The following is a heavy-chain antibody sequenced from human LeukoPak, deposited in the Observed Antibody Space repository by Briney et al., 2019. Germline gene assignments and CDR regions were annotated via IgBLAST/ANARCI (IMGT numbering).Heavy chain of an antibody. CDR2: ISGSGGST. J-gene: IGHJ3*01. D-gene: IGHD3-22*01. CDR1: GFTFSSYA. V-gene: IGHV3-23*01. Sequence: TGGSLRLSCAASGFTFSSYAMSWVRQAPGKGLEWVSAISGSGGSTYYADSVKGRFTISRDNSKNTLYLQMNSLRAEDTAVYYCAKLDWSSYYYDSSGYYFWGQGTMVTVSS. CDR3: AKLDWSSYYYDSSGYYF.